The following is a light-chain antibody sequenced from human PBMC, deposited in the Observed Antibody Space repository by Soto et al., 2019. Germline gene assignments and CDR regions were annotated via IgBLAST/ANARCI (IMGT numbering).Light chain of an antibody. V-gene: IGLV1-51*01. CDR3: GTWDSILSGGV. J-gene: IGLJ3*02. Sequence: QSVLTQPPSVSAAPGQKVTISCSGSNSNIGKNFVSWYQQFPGIAPKLLIYDNNKRPSGIVDRFSGSKSGTSATLDIAGLQSGDEANYYCGTWDSILSGGVFGGGTKLTVL. CDR1: NSNIGKNF. CDR2: DNN.